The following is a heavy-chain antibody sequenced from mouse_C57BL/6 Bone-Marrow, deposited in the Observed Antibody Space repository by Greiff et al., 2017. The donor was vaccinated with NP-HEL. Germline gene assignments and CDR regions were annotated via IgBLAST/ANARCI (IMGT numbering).Heavy chain of an antibody. CDR1: GYSFTGYY. J-gene: IGHJ1*03. Sequence: VQLQQSGPELVKPGASVKISCKASGYSFTGYYMNWVKQSPEKSLEWIGEINPSTGGTTYNQKFKAKATLTVDKSSSTAYMQLKSLTSEDSAVYYCARGGSYGNYDWYFDVWGTGTTVTVSS. V-gene: IGHV1-42*01. D-gene: IGHD2-1*01. CDR3: ARGGSYGNYDWYFDV. CDR2: INPSTGGT.